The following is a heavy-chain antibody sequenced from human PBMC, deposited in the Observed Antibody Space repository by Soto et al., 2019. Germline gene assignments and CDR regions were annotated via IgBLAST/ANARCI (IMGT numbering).Heavy chain of an antibody. CDR1: GYTFTSYD. D-gene: IGHD4-17*01. V-gene: IGHV1-8*01. CDR3: ARGDGDYGDLYDAFDI. CDR2: MNPNSGNT. J-gene: IGHJ3*02. Sequence: ASVKVSCKASGYTFTSYDINWVRQATGQGLEWMGWMNPNSGNTGYAQKFQGRVTMTRNTSISTAYMELRSLRSDDTAVYYCARGDGDYGDLYDAFDIWGQGTMVTVSS.